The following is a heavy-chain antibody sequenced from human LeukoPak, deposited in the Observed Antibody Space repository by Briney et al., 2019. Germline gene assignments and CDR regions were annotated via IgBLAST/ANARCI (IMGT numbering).Heavy chain of an antibody. V-gene: IGHV1-18*01. CDR2: ISAYNANT. Sequence: GASVKVSCKASGYTFTCYGISWVRQAPGQGLEWMGWISAYNANTNYAQKFQGRVTMTTDTSTSTAYMELRSLRSDDTAVYYCARDAVEVSIMGFIDAFDIWGQGTMVTVSS. D-gene: IGHD3-16*02. J-gene: IGHJ3*02. CDR1: GYTFTCYG. CDR3: ARDAVEVSIMGFIDAFDI.